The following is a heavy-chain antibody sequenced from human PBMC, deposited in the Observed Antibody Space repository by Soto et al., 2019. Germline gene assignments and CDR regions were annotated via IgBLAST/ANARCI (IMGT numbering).Heavy chain of an antibody. CDR2: IYYSGST. V-gene: IGHV4-30-4*01. CDR1: GGSISSGDYY. CDR3: ARDTNHYYYGMDV. D-gene: IGHD2-8*01. Sequence: LSLTCTVSGGSISSGDYYWSWIRQPPGKGLEWIGYIYYSGSTYYNPSLKSRVTISVDTSKNQFSLKLSSVTAADTAVYYCARDTNHYYYGMDVWGQGTTVTVSS. J-gene: IGHJ6*02.